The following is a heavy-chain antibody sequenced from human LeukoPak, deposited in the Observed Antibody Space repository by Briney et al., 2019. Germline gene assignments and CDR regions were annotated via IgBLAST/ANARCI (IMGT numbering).Heavy chain of an antibody. D-gene: IGHD3-22*01. V-gene: IGHV4-39*07. J-gene: IGHJ4*02. CDR1: GGSISSSSYY. CDR3: ARDYYYDSSGYYYPTLDY. CDR2: IYYSGST. Sequence: SETLSLTCTVSGGSISSSSYYWGWIRQPPGKGLEWIGSIYYSGSTYYNPSLKSRVTISVDTSKNQFSLKLSSVTAADTAVYYCARDYYYDSSGYYYPTLDYWGQGTLVTVSS.